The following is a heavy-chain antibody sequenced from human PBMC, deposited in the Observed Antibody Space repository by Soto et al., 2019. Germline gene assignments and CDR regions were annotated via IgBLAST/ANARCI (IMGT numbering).Heavy chain of an antibody. D-gene: IGHD1-7*01. J-gene: IGHJ6*02. Sequence: SETLSLTXSVSGGSIRDYFWTWIRQSPGRGLEWIGYISSSGTVKYNSSLKSRVTISLDRSRNQFSLKLSSVTAADTAVYFCARDRKLELPGNYYYYGMDVWDQGTTVTVSS. CDR1: GGSIRDYF. CDR2: ISSSGTV. CDR3: ARDRKLELPGNYYYYGMDV. V-gene: IGHV4-59*01.